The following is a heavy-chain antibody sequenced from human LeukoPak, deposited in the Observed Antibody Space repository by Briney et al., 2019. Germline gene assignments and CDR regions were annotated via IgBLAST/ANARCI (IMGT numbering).Heavy chain of an antibody. CDR1: GFTVSSNY. Sequence: PGGSLRLSCAASGFTVSSNYMSWVRQAPGKGLEWVSVIYSGGSTYYADSVKGRFTISRDNSKNTLYLQMNSLRAEDTAVYYCAKSEMATIELIDYWGQGTLVTVSS. CDR3: AKSEMATIELIDY. V-gene: IGHV3-53*05. CDR2: IYSGGST. D-gene: IGHD5-24*01. J-gene: IGHJ4*02.